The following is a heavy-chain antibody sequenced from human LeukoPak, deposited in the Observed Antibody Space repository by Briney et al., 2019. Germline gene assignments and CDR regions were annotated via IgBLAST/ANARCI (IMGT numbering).Heavy chain of an antibody. J-gene: IGHJ5*02. V-gene: IGHV1-8*01. Sequence: ASVKVSCKASGYNFTTYDINWVRQAPGQGLEWMGWMNPNSGNTGYAQKFQGRVTMTRNTSISTAYMELNSLRSEDTAMFYCARGRGDSSSALFDPWGQGTLVTVSS. D-gene: IGHD6-6*01. CDR2: MNPNSGNT. CDR1: GYNFTTYD. CDR3: ARGRGDSSSALFDP.